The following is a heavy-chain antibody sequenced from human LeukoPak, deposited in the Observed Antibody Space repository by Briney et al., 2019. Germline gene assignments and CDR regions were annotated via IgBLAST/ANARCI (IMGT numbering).Heavy chain of an antibody. V-gene: IGHV1-8*01. Sequence: ASVKVSCKASGYTFTSYDINWVRQATGLGPECMGWMNPNSGNTGYAQKFQGRVTMTRNTSISTAYLELSSLTSEDTAVYYCARGPNKYDGGNSGSAWFDPWGQGSLVTVSS. J-gene: IGHJ5*02. CDR3: ARGPNKYDGGNSGSAWFDP. CDR2: MNPNSGNT. D-gene: IGHD4-23*01. CDR1: GYTFTSYD.